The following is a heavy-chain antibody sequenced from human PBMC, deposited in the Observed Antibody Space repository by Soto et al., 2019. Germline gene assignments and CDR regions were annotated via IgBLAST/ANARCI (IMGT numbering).Heavy chain of an antibody. Sequence: GGSLRLSCAASGFTFSSYEMNWVRQAPGKGLEWVSYISSSGSTIYYADSVKGRFTISRDNAKNSLYLQMNSLRAEDTAVYYCARESGSSSSGYYYYYMDVWGKGTTVTVSS. CDR2: ISSSGSTI. D-gene: IGHD6-6*01. CDR3: ARESGSSSSGYYYYYMDV. CDR1: GFTFSSYE. J-gene: IGHJ6*03. V-gene: IGHV3-48*03.